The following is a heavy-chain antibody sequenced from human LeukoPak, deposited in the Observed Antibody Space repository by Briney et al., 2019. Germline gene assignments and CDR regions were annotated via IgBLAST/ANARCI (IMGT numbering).Heavy chain of an antibody. CDR3: ARDVGYCSSTSCYRYFDL. V-gene: IGHV1-46*01. Sequence: ASVKVSCKASGYTFTSYYMHWVRQAPGQGLEWMGIINPSGGSTSYAQKFQGRVTMTRDMSTSTVYMELSSLRSEDTAVYYCARDVGYCSSTSCYRYFDLWGRGTLVTVPS. J-gene: IGHJ2*01. CDR2: INPSGGST. D-gene: IGHD2-2*02. CDR1: GYTFTSYY.